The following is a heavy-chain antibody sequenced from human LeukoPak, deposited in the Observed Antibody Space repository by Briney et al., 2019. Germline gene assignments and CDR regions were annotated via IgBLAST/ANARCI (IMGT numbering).Heavy chain of an antibody. D-gene: IGHD6-19*01. CDR1: GLTFSNYG. CDR3: ATNSSGWFH. J-gene: IGHJ4*02. Sequence: GGSLRLSCAASGLTFSNYGMHWVRQAPGKGLEWVAFIRYDASNKYYADSVKGRFTISRDSSRNTLYLQMSSLRAEDTAVYYCATNSSGWFHWGQGTLVTVSS. V-gene: IGHV3-30*02. CDR2: IRYDASNK.